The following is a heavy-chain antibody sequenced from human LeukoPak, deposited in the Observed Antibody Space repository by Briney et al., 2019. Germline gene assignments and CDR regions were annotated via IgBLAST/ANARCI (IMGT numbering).Heavy chain of an antibody. J-gene: IGHJ6*03. D-gene: IGHD2-2*01. V-gene: IGHV4-59*12. CDR1: GASIRSFY. Sequence: PSETLSLTCTVSGASIRSFYWSWIRQPPGKGLEWIGYISYGGSTISDPSLKSRVTISVDTSKNQFSLKLSSVTAADTAVYYCAREPAAKVYYYYYMDVWGKGTTVTVSS. CDR2: ISYGGST. CDR3: AREPAAKVYYYYYMDV.